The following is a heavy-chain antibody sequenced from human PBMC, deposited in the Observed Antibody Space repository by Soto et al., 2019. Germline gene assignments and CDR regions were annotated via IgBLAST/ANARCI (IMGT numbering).Heavy chain of an antibody. CDR1: VYSFTSYW. J-gene: IGHJ4*02. V-gene: IGHV5-51*01. CDR3: ARGDGYDFYYVDY. Sequence: LGESMKISCEGSVYSFTSYWIGWVRQMPGKGLEWMGIIYPGDSDTRYSPSFQGQVTISADKSISTAYLQWSSLKASDTAMYYCARGDGYDFYYVDYWGQGNRGTVSP. D-gene: IGHD5-12*01. CDR2: IYPGDSDT.